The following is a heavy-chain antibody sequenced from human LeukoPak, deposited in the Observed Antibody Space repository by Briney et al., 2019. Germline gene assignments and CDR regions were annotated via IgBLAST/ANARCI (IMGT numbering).Heavy chain of an antibody. D-gene: IGHD2-2*02. CDR1: GGSISSYY. CDR3: ARRGYCSSTSCYTGMIRFDP. CDR2: INHSGST. Sequence: SETLSLTCTVSGGSISSYYWSWIRQPPGKGLEWIGEINHSGSTNYNPSLKSRVTISVDTSKNQFSLKLSSVTAADTAVYYCARRGYCSSTSCYTGMIRFDPWGQGTLVTVSS. J-gene: IGHJ5*02. V-gene: IGHV4-34*01.